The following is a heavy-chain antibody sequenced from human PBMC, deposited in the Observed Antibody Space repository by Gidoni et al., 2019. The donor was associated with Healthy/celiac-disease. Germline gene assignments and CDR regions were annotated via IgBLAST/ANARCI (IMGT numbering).Heavy chain of an antibody. J-gene: IGHJ4*02. CDR3: ARVWYYGSGLYYFDY. D-gene: IGHD3-10*01. V-gene: IGHV4-61*02. CDR2: IYTSGST. CDR1: GGSISSGSYY. Sequence: QVQLQESGPGLVKPSQTLSLTCPVSGGSISSGSYYWSWIRQPAGKGLEWIGRIYTSGSTNYNPSLKSRVTISLDTSKNQFSLKLSSVTAADTAVYYCARVWYYGSGLYYFDYWGQGTLVTVSS.